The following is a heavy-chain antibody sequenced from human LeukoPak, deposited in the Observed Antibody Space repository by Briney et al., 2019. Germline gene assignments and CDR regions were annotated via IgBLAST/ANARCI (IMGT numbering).Heavy chain of an antibody. D-gene: IGHD5-18*01. CDR1: GFTFSSYG. Sequence: GGSLRLSCAASGFTFSSYGMHWLRQAPGKGLEGVTFIRYDGSNKYYADSVKGRFTISRDNSKNTLYLQMNSLRAEDTSVYYCARNSYDGSTFDYWGQGTLVTVSS. J-gene: IGHJ4*02. CDR3: ARNSYDGSTFDY. V-gene: IGHV3-30*02. CDR2: IRYDGSNK.